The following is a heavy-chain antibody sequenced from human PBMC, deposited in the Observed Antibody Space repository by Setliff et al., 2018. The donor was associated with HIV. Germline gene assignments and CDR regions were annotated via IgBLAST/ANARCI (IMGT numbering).Heavy chain of an antibody. CDR1: GFTFSSHA. D-gene: IGHD3-10*01. J-gene: IGHJ2*01. CDR3: ASRGPEIEQLWFGYFDL. Sequence: GGSLRLSCIASGFTFSSHAMTWVRQAPTKGLEWVSAISGSGGKTYSADSLKDRFTISRDNSKNTVYLQMNSLRAEDTAVYYCASRGPEIEQLWFGYFDLWGRGTLVTVS. CDR2: ISGSGGKT. V-gene: IGHV3-23*01.